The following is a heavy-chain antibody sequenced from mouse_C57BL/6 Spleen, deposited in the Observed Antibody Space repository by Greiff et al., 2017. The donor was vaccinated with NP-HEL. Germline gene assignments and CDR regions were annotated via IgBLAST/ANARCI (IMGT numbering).Heavy chain of an antibody. J-gene: IGHJ1*03. CDR1: GYTFTSYW. CDR2: IHPNSGST. V-gene: IGHV1-64*01. Sequence: QVQLQQPGAELAKPGASVKLSCKASGYTFTSYWMHWVKQRPGQGLEWIGMIHPNSGSTNYNEKFKSKATLTVDKSSSTAYMQLSSLTSEDSAVYYCARMITTDWYFDVWGTGTTVTVSS. D-gene: IGHD2-4*01. CDR3: ARMITTDWYFDV.